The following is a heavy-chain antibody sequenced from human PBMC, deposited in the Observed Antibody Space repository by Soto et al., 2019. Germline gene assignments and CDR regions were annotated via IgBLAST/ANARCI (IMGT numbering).Heavy chain of an antibody. CDR3: ARDEDCGSTSCPDPYYYYMDV. D-gene: IGHD2-2*01. J-gene: IGHJ6*03. CDR2: ISAYNGNT. Sequence: ASVKVSCKASGYTFTRYGISWVRQAPGQGLEWMGWISAYNGNTNSAQKFQGRVTMTTDTSTSTAYMELRSLRSDDTAVYYCARDEDCGSTSCPDPYYYYMDVWGTGTTVTVSS. CDR1: GYTFTRYG. V-gene: IGHV1-18*01.